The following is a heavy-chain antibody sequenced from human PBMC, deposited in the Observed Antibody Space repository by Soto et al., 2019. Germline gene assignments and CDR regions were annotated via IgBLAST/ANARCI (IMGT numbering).Heavy chain of an antibody. J-gene: IGHJ4*02. CDR2: ISAHNGNT. V-gene: IGHV1-18*01. CDR1: GYAFTNYG. CDR3: ARVRYGDY. Sequence: QVHLVQSGAEVKKPGASVKVSCKGSGYAFTNYGITWVRQAPGQGLEWMGWISAHNGNTNYAQKLQGRVTVTRDTSTSTAYMELRSLRSVDTAVYYCARVRYGDYWGQGALVTVSS. D-gene: IGHD1-1*01.